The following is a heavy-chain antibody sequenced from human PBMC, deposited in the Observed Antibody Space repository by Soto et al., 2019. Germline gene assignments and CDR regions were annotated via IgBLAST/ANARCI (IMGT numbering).Heavy chain of an antibody. D-gene: IGHD2-8*01. J-gene: IGHJ6*02. CDR3: ARGDSTDCSNGVCSFFYNHDMDV. CDR2: INPKSGGT. Sequence: ASVKVSCKASGYSFTDYHIHWVRQAPGQGLEWLGRINPKSGGTSTAQKFQGWVTMTTDTSISTASMELTRLTSDDTAIYYCARGDSTDCSNGVCSFFYNHDMDVWG. V-gene: IGHV1-2*04. CDR1: GYSFTDYH.